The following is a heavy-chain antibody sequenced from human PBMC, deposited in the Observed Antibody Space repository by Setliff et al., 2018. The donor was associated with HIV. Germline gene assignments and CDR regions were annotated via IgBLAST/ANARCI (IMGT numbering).Heavy chain of an antibody. V-gene: IGHV1-18*01. CDR3: AREEQWLAYYFDY. J-gene: IGHJ4*02. CDR2: TSSFSGAT. CDR1: GYRFMSYG. Sequence: GASVKVSCKGSGYRFMSYGFTWVRQAPGQGLEWVGWTSSFSGATKYSQNLQGRVTMTTDTSASTAYMELSSLRSEDTAVYYCAREEQWLAYYFDYWGQGTLVTVSS. D-gene: IGHD6-19*01.